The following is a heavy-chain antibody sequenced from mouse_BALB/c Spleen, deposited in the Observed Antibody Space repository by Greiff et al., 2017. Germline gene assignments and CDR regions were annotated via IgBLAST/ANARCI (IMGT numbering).Heavy chain of an antibody. CDR2: ISSGGSYT. CDR1: GFTFSSYA. CDR3: ARGGGAWFAY. V-gene: IGHV5-9-4*01. Sequence: EVKLQESGGGLVKPGGSLKLSCAASGFTFSSYAMSWVRQSPEKRLEWVAEISSGGSYTYYPDTVTGRFTISRDNAKNTLYLEMSSLRSEDTAMYYCARGGGAWFAYWGQGTLVTVSA. J-gene: IGHJ3*01.